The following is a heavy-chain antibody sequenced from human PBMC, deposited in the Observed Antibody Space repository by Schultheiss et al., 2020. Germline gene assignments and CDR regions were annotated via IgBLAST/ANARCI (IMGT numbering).Heavy chain of an antibody. CDR2: ISGSGGST. Sequence: GESLRLSCAASGFTFSNHYMSWFRQAPGKGLEWVSAISGSGGSTYYADSVKGRFTISRDNSKNTLYLQMNSLRAEDTAVYYCAKEWNWNYVGYYYGMDVWGQGTTVTVSS. CDR1: GFTFSNHY. CDR3: AKEWNWNYVGYYYGMDV. V-gene: IGHV3-23*01. J-gene: IGHJ6*02. D-gene: IGHD1-7*01.